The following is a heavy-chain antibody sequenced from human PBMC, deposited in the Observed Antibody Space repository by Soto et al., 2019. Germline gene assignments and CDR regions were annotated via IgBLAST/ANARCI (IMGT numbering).Heavy chain of an antibody. Sequence: GGSLRLSCAASGFTFSDYGLSWVRQAPGKGLEWVSSISGSRGSTTYYAGSVKGRFTISRDNSKNTLYLQMNSLRVEDTAVYYCAQDRGCSGSTCYQAYWGPGTLVTVSS. D-gene: IGHD2-2*01. CDR2: ISGSRGSTT. CDR3: AQDRGCSGSTCYQAY. CDR1: GFTFSDYG. V-gene: IGHV3-23*01. J-gene: IGHJ4*02.